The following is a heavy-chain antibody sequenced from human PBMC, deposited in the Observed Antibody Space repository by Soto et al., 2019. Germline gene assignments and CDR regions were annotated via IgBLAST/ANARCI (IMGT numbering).Heavy chain of an antibody. CDR2: IHTSGRT. Sequence: QVQLQESGPGLVKPSETLSLMCSVTGGSIDNYYCTWIRQPAGKGLEWIGRIHTSGRTSYNPSLKNRVTMSVDIFKNQFSLNLSSVTAADTAVYYCARDVDYDFWSGHVSDGLDVWGQGTTVTVSS. D-gene: IGHD3-3*01. CDR3: ARDVDYDFWSGHVSDGLDV. CDR1: GGSIDNYY. J-gene: IGHJ6*02. V-gene: IGHV4-4*07.